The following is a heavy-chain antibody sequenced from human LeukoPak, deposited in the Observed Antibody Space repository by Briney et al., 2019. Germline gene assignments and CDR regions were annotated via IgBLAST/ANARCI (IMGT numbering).Heavy chain of an antibody. J-gene: IGHJ4*02. Sequence: PGGSLRLSCAASGFMFNDYWMMWVRQAPGEGLEWVANIKPDGSETYYMGSVRGRFTISIDNAKNLLYLQMNNLRGEDTAVYYCGGFEYEAGLGWWGQGTLVAVST. D-gene: IGHD6-19*01. CDR2: IKPDGSET. CDR1: GFMFNDYW. CDR3: GGFEYEAGLGW. V-gene: IGHV3-7*01.